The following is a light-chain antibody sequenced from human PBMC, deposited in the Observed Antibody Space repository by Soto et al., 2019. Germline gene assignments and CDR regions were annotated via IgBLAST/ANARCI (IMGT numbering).Light chain of an antibody. CDR2: GAS. V-gene: IGKV3-15*01. CDR3: QQYNNWPLT. J-gene: IGKJ4*01. CDR1: QTVSSN. Sequence: EIVLTQSPATLSVSPGERATLSCRASQTVSSNLAWYQQKPGQPPRLLIYGASTRAIGIPARFSGSGSGTEFTLTISSLQSEDFAVYYCQQYNNWPLTFGGGTKVEIK.